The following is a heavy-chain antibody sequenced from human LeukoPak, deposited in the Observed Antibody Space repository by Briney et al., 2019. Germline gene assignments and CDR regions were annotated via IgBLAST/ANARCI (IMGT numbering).Heavy chain of an antibody. V-gene: IGHV1-8*01. CDR3: ARGAPEGYFDWLLHVEGSDY. CDR1: GYTFTSYD. Sequence: ASVKVSCKASGYTFTSYDINWVRQATGQGLEWMGWMNPNSGNTGYAQKFQGRVTMTRNTSISTAYMELSSLRSEDTAVYYCARGAPEGYFDWLLHVEGSDYWGQGTLVTVSS. J-gene: IGHJ4*02. D-gene: IGHD3-9*01. CDR2: MNPNSGNT.